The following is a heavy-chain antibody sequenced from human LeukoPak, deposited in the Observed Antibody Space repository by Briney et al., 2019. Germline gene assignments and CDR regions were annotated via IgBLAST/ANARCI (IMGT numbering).Heavy chain of an antibody. V-gene: IGHV4-34*01. Sequence: SETLSLTCAVYGGSFSGYYWSWIRQPPGKGLEWIGEIKHSGSTNYNPSLKSRVTISVDTSKNQFSLKLSSVTAADTAVYYCARGKYYYDSSGYLSYWGQGTLVTVSS. J-gene: IGHJ4*02. CDR3: ARGKYYYDSSGYLSY. CDR2: IKHSGST. D-gene: IGHD3-22*01. CDR1: GGSFSGYY.